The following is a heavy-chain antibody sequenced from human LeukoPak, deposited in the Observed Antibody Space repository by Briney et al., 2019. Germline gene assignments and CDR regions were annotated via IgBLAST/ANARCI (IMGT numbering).Heavy chain of an antibody. D-gene: IGHD4-17*01. CDR3: ARALVHDYGDYRAFDI. Sequence: PSETLSLTCTVSGGSINNYYWSWIRQPAGKGLEWIGRIYSSGSPYYNPSLKSRVTMSVDTSKNQFSLRLSSVTAADTAVYYCARALVHDYGDYRAFDIWGQGTMVTVSS. J-gene: IGHJ3*02. V-gene: IGHV4-4*07. CDR1: GGSINNYY. CDR2: IYSSGSP.